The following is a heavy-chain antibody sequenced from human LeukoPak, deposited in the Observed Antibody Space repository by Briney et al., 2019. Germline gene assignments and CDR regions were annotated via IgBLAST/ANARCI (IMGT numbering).Heavy chain of an antibody. CDR1: GFTFNRYW. V-gene: IGHV3-74*01. Sequence: PGGSLGLSCAASGFTFNRYWMHWVRQVPGKEVVWVSHSHNDGNSVSYADSVKGRFTVSRDNAKNTLYLQMNRLRPEDTAVYYCVRHNYGYDYWGQGTLVTVSS. D-gene: IGHD3-10*01. CDR3: VRHNYGYDY. CDR2: SHNDGNSV. J-gene: IGHJ4*02.